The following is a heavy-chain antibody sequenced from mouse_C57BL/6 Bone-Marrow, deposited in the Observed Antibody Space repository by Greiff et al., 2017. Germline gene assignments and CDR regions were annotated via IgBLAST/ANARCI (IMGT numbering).Heavy chain of an antibody. CDR1: GYTFTDYY. V-gene: IGHV1-76*01. Sequence: VQVVESGAELVRPGASVKLSCKASGYTFTDYYINWVKQRRGQGLEWIARIYPGSGNTYYNEKFKGKATLTAEKSSSTAYMQLSSLTSEESAVYFCARRGGRGGYFDVWGTGTTVTVSS. J-gene: IGHJ1*03. CDR3: ARRGGRGGYFDV. CDR2: IYPGSGNT.